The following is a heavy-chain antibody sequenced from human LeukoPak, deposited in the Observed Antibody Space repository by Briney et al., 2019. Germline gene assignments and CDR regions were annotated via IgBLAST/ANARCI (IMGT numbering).Heavy chain of an antibody. D-gene: IGHD1-26*01. J-gene: IGHJ4*02. CDR3: ARDWTGGSHDY. CDR1: GYTITAYY. V-gene: IGHV1-2*06. Sequence: ASVKVSCKASGYTITAYYIHWVRQAPGQGLECMGQINPKSGGTKYAQKFQGRVTMTRDTSSNTAYMELSGLRSDDTTMYYCARDWTGGSHDYWGQGTLVTVSS. CDR2: INPKSGGT.